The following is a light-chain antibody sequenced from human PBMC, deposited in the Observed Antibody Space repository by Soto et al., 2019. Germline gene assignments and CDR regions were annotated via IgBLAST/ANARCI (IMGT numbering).Light chain of an antibody. Sequence: QSALTQPASVSGSPGQSITISCTGTCSDVGSSNYVSWYQHHPGKAPQLIIFDVSDRPSGVSHRFSGSKSGNTASLIISGLLAEDEAYYYCSSYTRGNSWVFGGGTKLTVL. J-gene: IGLJ3*02. V-gene: IGLV2-14*03. CDR1: CSDVGSSNY. CDR3: SSYTRGNSWV. CDR2: DVS.